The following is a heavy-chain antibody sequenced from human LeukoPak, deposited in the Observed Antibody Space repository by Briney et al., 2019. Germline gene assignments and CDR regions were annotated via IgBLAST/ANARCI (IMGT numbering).Heavy chain of an antibody. Sequence: GESLKISCQGSGYSFTSYRIGWVRQMPGKGLEWMGIIYPGDSDTKYSPSFQGQVTISADKSISTAYLQWSSLKASDTAMYYCARRSSSWDRYDNWGQGTLVTVSS. V-gene: IGHV5-51*01. CDR2: IYPGDSDT. CDR1: GYSFTSYR. J-gene: IGHJ4*02. D-gene: IGHD6-13*01. CDR3: ARRSSSWDRYDN.